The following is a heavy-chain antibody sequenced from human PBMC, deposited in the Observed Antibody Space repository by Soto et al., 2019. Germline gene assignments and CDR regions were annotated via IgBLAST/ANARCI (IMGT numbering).Heavy chain of an antibody. CDR2: FRGSGSNT. J-gene: IGHJ4*02. Sequence: EMHLLESGGGLIQPGGSLRLSCAASGFTFSSYAMSWVRQAPGKGLEWISGFRGSGSNTYYADSVEGRFTISRDISKSTLHLQIHNLRAEDTALYYCAKDRGGSGWPEFDWWGQGTQVTVSS. CDR1: GFTFSSYA. V-gene: IGHV3-23*01. CDR3: AKDRGGSGWPEFDW. D-gene: IGHD6-19*01.